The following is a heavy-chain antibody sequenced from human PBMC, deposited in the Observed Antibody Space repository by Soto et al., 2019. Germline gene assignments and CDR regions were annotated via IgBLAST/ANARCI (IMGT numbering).Heavy chain of an antibody. CDR1: GYAFTTYG. Sequence: QVHLVQSGAEVKKPGASVKVSCQASGYAFTTYGITWVRQAPGQGLEWMGWISAHNGNTNYAQKLQGRVTVTRDTSTSTAYXXXXXXXXXXXXXXXCARGRYGDYWGQGALVTVSS. CDR2: ISAHNGNT. V-gene: IGHV1-18*01. J-gene: IGHJ4*02. CDR3: ARGRYGDY. D-gene: IGHD1-26*01.